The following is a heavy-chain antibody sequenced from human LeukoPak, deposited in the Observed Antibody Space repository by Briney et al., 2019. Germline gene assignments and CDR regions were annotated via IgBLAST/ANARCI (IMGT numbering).Heavy chain of an antibody. CDR1: GFTFSSYA. CDR3: ARERLVAGDYYYYYGIDV. V-gene: IGHV3-30-3*01. D-gene: IGHD2-15*01. Sequence: GGSLRLSCAASGFTFSSYAMHWVRQAPGKGLEWVAVISYDGSNKYYADSVKGRFTISRDNSKNTLYLQMNSLRAEDTAVYYCARERLVAGDYYYYYGIDVWGQGTTVTVSS. CDR2: ISYDGSNK. J-gene: IGHJ6*02.